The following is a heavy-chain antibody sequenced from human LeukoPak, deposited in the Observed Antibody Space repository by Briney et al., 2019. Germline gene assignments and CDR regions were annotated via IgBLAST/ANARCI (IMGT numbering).Heavy chain of an antibody. CDR3: AKRLGDPRAFDY. J-gene: IGHJ4*02. Sequence: GGSLRLSCAASGFTFSNYAMSWVRQAPGKGLEWVSGISGTSGTINYAAPVKGRFTISRDNSKNTLYLQMNSLRVDDMAVYYCAKRLGDPRAFDYWGQGTLVSVSS. D-gene: IGHD2-21*02. CDR2: ISGTSGTI. V-gene: IGHV3-23*01. CDR1: GFTFSNYA.